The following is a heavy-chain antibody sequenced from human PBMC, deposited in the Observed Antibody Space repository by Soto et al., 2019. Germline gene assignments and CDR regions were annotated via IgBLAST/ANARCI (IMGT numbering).Heavy chain of an antibody. CDR1: GYAFSVAW. Sequence: EVQLVESGGGLVKPGGSLRLSCAASGYAFSVAWMNWVRQAPGKGLEWVGRIKSKAGGGSTDYAAPVKGRFIISRDDSKNTLYLQMNSLEIEDTAVYYCIAGVVGLTNGLDVWGQGTTVTVSS. V-gene: IGHV3-15*07. CDR2: IKSKAGGGST. CDR3: IAGVVGLTNGLDV. J-gene: IGHJ6*02. D-gene: IGHD2-21*01.